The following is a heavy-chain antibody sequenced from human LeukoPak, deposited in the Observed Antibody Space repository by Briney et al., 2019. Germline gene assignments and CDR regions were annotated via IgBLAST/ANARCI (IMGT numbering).Heavy chain of an antibody. Sequence: GGSLRLSCAASGFTFSSYAMSWVRQAPGKGLEWVAVISYDGSNKYYADSVKGRFTISRDNSKNTLYLQMNSLRAEDTAVYYCAKDRGDYGDYPYYFDYWGQGTLVTVSS. CDR3: AKDRGDYGDYPYYFDY. CDR1: GFTFSSYA. CDR2: ISYDGSNK. V-gene: IGHV3-30*18. J-gene: IGHJ4*02. D-gene: IGHD4-17*01.